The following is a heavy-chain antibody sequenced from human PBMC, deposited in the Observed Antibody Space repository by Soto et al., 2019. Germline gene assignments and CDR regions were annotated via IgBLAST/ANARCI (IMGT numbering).Heavy chain of an antibody. Sequence: GGSLRLSCAASGFTFSSYGMHWVRQAPGKGLEWVAVIWYDGSNKYYADSVKGRFTISRDNSKNTLYLQMNSLRAEDTAVYYCARDRGLTYYYDSSGYYFDYWGQGTLVTVSS. CDR1: GFTFSSYG. V-gene: IGHV3-33*01. D-gene: IGHD3-22*01. J-gene: IGHJ4*02. CDR2: IWYDGSNK. CDR3: ARDRGLTYYYDSSGYYFDY.